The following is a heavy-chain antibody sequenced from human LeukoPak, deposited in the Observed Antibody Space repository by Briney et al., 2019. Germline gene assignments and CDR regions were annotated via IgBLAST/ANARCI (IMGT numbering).Heavy chain of an antibody. CDR1: TVTINIYA. D-gene: IGHD4-17*01. CDR3: AKDPNGDYVRAFDS. V-gene: IGHV3-23*01. Sequence: GGSLRLSCAPSTVTINIYAMSWVRQAPGKGLEWVSSITVNGRGTSYADSVKGRFTISRDNSKNTLYLQINSLRAEDTAIYYCAKDPNGDYVRAFDSWDQGTMVTVSS. J-gene: IGHJ3*02. CDR2: ITVNGRGT.